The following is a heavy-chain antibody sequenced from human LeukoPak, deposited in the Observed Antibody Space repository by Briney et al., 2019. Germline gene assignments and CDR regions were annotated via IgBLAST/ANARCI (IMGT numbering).Heavy chain of an antibody. CDR1: GYTFTGYY. J-gene: IGHJ6*02. D-gene: IGHD2-2*01. V-gene: IGHV1-2*02. CDR3: ARGGPTDIVVVPAAIGGYYYYGMDV. Sequence: ASVKVSCKASGYTFTGYYMHWVRQAPGQGLEWMGWINPNSGGTNYAQKFQGRVTMTRDTSISTAYMELSRLRSDDTAVYYCARGGPTDIVVVPAAIGGYYYYGMDVWGQGTTVTDSS. CDR2: INPNSGGT.